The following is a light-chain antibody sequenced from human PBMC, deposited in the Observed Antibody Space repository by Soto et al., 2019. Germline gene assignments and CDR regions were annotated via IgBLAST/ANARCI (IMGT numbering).Light chain of an antibody. CDR3: QQYSSYWT. Sequence: DIQMTQSPSALSASVGDRATITCRASQDISNYLVWYQQKPGKAPKPLIYAASTLQSGVPSRFSGSGSGSEFTLTISRLQPDDFATYYCQQYSSYWTFGQGTKVDI. J-gene: IGKJ1*01. CDR1: QDISNY. CDR2: AAS. V-gene: IGKV1-16*01.